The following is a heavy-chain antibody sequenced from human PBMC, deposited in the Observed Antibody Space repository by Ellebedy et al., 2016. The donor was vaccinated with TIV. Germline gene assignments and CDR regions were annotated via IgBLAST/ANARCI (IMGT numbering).Heavy chain of an antibody. J-gene: IGHJ6*02. CDR1: GYSFTSYW. CDR2: IYPGDSDT. D-gene: IGHD6-13*01. CDR3: ARSSYSSSWYVTQYSSGWSTGYYYYGMDV. Sequence: GESLKISCKGSGYSFTSYWIGWVRQMPGKGLEWMGIIYPGDSDTRYSPSFQGQVTISADKSISTAYLQWSSLKASDTAMYYCARSSYSSSWYVTQYSSGWSTGYYYYGMDVWGQGTTVTVSS. V-gene: IGHV5-51*01.